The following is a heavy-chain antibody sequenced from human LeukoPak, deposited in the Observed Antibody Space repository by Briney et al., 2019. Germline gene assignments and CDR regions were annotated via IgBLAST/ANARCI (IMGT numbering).Heavy chain of an antibody. CDR2: INHSGST. J-gene: IGHJ4*02. V-gene: IGHV4-34*01. CDR1: GGSFSGYY. D-gene: IGHD2-15*01. CDR3: ARLGYCSGGSCYRHLFDY. Sequence: SETLSLTCAVYGGSFSGYYWSWIRQPPGKGLEWIGEINHSGSTNCNPSLKSRVTISVDTSKNQFSLKLSSVTAADTAVYYCARLGYCSGGSCYRHLFDYWGQGTLVTVSS.